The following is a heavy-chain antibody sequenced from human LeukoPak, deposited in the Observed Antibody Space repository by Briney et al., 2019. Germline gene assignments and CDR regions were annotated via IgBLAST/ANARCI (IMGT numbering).Heavy chain of an antibody. V-gene: IGHV3-7*01. J-gene: IGHJ3*02. Sequence: GGSLRLSCAASGFAFNNYYMSWVRQAPGKGLEWVANIKPDGTEQYYLDSVKGRFTISRDNADNSLYLQLFSLRVEDTAVYYCAGSWSPYDAFDIWGQGTMVSVSS. CDR3: AGSWSPYDAFDI. D-gene: IGHD6-13*01. CDR1: GFAFNNYY. CDR2: IKPDGTEQ.